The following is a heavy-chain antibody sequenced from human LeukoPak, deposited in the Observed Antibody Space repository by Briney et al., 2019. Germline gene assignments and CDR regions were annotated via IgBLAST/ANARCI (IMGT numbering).Heavy chain of an antibody. V-gene: IGHV3-21*01. J-gene: IGHJ4*02. D-gene: IGHD1-26*01. CDR1: GFTFSSYS. CDR3: ARSGSASWELGIFDY. Sequence: GGSLRLSCAASGFTFSSYSMNWVRQAPGKGLEWVSSISSSSSSYIYYADSVKGRFTISRDNAKNSLYLQMNSLRAKDTAVYYCARSGSASWELGIFDYWGQGTLVTVSS. CDR2: ISSSSSSYI.